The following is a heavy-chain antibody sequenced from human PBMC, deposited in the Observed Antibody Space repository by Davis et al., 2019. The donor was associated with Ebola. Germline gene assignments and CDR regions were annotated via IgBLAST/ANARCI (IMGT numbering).Heavy chain of an antibody. CDR3: ATSSRITMIVVVTYYYYMDV. J-gene: IGHJ6*03. D-gene: IGHD3-22*01. Sequence: AASVTVSCQASRYTFTSYGINWVRQAPGQGLEWMGWISAYNGDTNYAQNLQGRVTITADESTSTAYMELSSLRSEDTAVYYCATSSRITMIVVVTYYYYMDVWGKGTTVTVSS. V-gene: IGHV1-18*01. CDR2: ISAYNGDT. CDR1: RYTFTSYG.